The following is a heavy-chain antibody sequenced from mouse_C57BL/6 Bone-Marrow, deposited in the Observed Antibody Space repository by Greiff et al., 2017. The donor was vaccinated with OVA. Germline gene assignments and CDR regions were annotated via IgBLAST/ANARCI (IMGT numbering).Heavy chain of an antibody. D-gene: IGHD1-1*01. Sequence: EVKLVESGGGLVQPKGSLKLSCAASGFSFNTYAMNWVRQAPGKGLEWVARIRSKSNNYATYYADSVIDRFTISRDDSESMLYLQMNNLKTEDTAMYFCVSIYDGSSYPFHYWGQGTTLTVSS. V-gene: IGHV10-1*01. CDR3: VSIYDGSSYPFHY. CDR1: GFSFNTYA. CDR2: IRSKSNNYAT. J-gene: IGHJ2*01.